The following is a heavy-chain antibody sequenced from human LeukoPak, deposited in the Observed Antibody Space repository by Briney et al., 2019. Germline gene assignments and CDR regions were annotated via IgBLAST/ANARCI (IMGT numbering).Heavy chain of an antibody. CDR1: GGSFSGYY. CDR2: INHSGST. Sequence: PSETLSLTCAVYGGSFSGYYWSWIRQPPGKGLEWIGEINHSGSTNYNPSLKSRDTISVDTSKNQFSLKLSSVTAADTAVYYCARDGGNWFDPWGQGTLVTVSS. J-gene: IGHJ5*02. V-gene: IGHV4-34*01. CDR3: ARDGGNWFDP. D-gene: IGHD3-16*01.